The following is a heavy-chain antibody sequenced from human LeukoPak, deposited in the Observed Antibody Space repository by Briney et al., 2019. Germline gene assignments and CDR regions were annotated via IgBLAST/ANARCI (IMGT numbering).Heavy chain of an antibody. Sequence: SETLSLTCTVSGGSISSGGYYWSWIRQHPGQGLEWIGYIYYSGSTYYNPSLKSRVTISVDTSKNQFSLKLSSVTAADTAVYYCARGAKYYDSSGYRVAYYYYGMDVWGQGTTVSVSS. CDR2: IYYSGST. CDR1: GGSISSGGYY. J-gene: IGHJ6*02. V-gene: IGHV4-31*03. D-gene: IGHD3-22*01. CDR3: ARGAKYYDSSGYRVAYYYYGMDV.